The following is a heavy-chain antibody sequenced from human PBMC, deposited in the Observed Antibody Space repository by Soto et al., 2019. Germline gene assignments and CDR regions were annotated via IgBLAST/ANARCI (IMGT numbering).Heavy chain of an antibody. D-gene: IGHD3-3*01. CDR2: ISAYNGNT. V-gene: IGHV1-18*01. CDR1: GYPFTSYG. J-gene: IGHJ5*02. CDR3: ARAKFTIFGTNWFDP. Sequence: GSVKVCFKASGYPFTSYGISLVRQAPGQGLEWMGWISAYNGNTNYAQKLQGRVTMTTDTSTSTAYMDLRSLRSDDTAVYYCARAKFTIFGTNWFDPWGQGTMVTVSS.